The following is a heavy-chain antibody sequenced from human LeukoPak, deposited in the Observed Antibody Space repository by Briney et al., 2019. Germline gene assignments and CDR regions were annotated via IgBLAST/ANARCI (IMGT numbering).Heavy chain of an antibody. CDR3: ARATGDSSGYYRYYYGMDV. D-gene: IGHD3-22*01. Sequence: GGSLGLSCAASGFTFSSYGIHWVRQAPGKGLEWVAVIWYDGSNKYYADSVKGRFTISRDNSKNTLYLQMNSLRAEDTAVYYCARATGDSSGYYRYYYGMDVWGQGTTVTVSS. CDR2: IWYDGSNK. CDR1: GFTFSSYG. J-gene: IGHJ6*02. V-gene: IGHV3-33*01.